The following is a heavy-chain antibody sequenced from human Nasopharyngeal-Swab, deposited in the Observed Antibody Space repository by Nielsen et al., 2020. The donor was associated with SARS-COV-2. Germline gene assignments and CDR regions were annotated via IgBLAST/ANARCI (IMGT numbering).Heavy chain of an antibody. D-gene: IGHD6-13*01. CDR1: GFTFSSYG. CDR3: ARAYSSSWYYGY. J-gene: IGHJ4*02. V-gene: IGHV3-33*01. CDR2: IWCDGSNK. Sequence: GGALEISWAASGFTFSSYGMKWVRQAPGKGLEWVAVIWCDGSNKYYADSVKGRLTISRDNSKNTLYLQMNSLRAEDTAVYYCARAYSSSWYYGYWGQGTLVTVSS.